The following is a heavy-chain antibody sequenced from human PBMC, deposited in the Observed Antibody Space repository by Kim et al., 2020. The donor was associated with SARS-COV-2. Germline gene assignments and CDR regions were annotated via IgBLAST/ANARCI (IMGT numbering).Heavy chain of an antibody. D-gene: IGHD6-19*01. CDR2: TDSEEGET. Sequence: ASVKVSCKVSGYTLSQLSMHWVRQAPGKGLEWMGGTDSEEGETVYAEKFRGRVTMTEDTSAETGYMQLKSLTSDDTAIYYCVTDRYSSDHYGAYWGQGSLVTVSS. V-gene: IGHV1-24*01. CDR1: GYTLSQLS. CDR3: VTDRYSSDHYGAY. J-gene: IGHJ4*02.